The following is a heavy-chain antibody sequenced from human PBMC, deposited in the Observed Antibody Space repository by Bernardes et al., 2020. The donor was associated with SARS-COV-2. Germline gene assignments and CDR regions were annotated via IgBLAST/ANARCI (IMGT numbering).Heavy chain of an antibody. Sequence: ASVKVSCKASGYTFTGYFIHWVRQAPGQRLEWMGWLNPNTRRTNYIQKFQGRVTMTRDTSITTAYMELSRLGSDDTAIYYCARNRTTIATTGIPVDDWGQGTLVTVSS. CDR3: ARNRTTIATTGIPVDD. CDR1: GYTFTGYF. CDR2: LNPNTRRT. J-gene: IGHJ4*02. V-gene: IGHV1-2*02. D-gene: IGHD6-13*01.